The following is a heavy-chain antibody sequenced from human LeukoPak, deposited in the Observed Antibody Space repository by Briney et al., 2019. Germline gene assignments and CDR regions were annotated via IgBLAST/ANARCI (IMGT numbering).Heavy chain of an antibody. J-gene: IGHJ4*02. CDR2: VFNNGGT. Sequence: SETLSLTCTVSGGSIVSYHWNWIRQPSGKGLEWIGIVFNNGGTKHNPSLKSRVAISVDTSKNQFALKLTSVTAADTAVYYCVASYGGYVLDYWGQGALVIVSS. CDR1: GGSIVSYH. CDR3: VASYGGYVLDY. D-gene: IGHD5-12*01. V-gene: IGHV4-59*01.